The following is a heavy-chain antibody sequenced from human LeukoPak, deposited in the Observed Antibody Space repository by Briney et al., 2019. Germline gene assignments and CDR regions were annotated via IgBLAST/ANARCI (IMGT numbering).Heavy chain of an antibody. CDR2: IIPIFGTA. D-gene: IGHD3-22*01. V-gene: IGHV1-69*01. CDR3: AREEYYYDSSGYYYGY. CDR1: GGTFSSYA. Sequence: GSSVKVSCKASGGTFSSYAISWVRQAPGQGLEWMGGIIPIFGTANYAQKFQGRVTITADESTSTAYMELSSLRSEDTAVYYCAREEYYYDSSGYYYGYWGQGTLVTVSS. J-gene: IGHJ4*02.